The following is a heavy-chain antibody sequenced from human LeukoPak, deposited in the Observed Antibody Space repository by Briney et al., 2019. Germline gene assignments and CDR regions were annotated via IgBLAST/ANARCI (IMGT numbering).Heavy chain of an antibody. D-gene: IGHD3-22*01. CDR1: GGTFSSSA. CDR2: IVVGSGNT. CDR3: AAAPGYYYDSSGYYPFDY. V-gene: IGHV1-58*02. Sequence: SVKVSCKASGGTFSSSAMQWVRQARGQRLEWIGWIVVGSGNTNYAQKFQERVTITRDMSTSTAYMELSSLRSEDTAVYYCAAAPGYYYDSSGYYPFDYWGQGTLVTVSS. J-gene: IGHJ4*02.